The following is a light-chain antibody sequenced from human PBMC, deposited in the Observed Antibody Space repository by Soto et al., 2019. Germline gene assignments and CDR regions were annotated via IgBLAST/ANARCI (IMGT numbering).Light chain of an antibody. J-gene: IGLJ1*01. Sequence: QSVLTQPPSASGTPGQRVTISCSGSSSNIGSNSVNWYQQLPGTAPKLLIYSNNQRPSGVPDRFSGSKSGTSASLAISGLQSEDEADHYCAAWDDSLNGYVFGPGTKLTVL. CDR2: SNN. CDR3: AAWDDSLNGYV. CDR1: SSNIGSNS. V-gene: IGLV1-44*01.